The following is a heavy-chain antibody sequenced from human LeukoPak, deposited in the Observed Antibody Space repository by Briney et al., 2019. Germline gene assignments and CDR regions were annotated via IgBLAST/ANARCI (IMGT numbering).Heavy chain of an antibody. Sequence: GGSLRLSCAASGFTFSTSAIYWVRQASGKGLVWVGRIRSKANNYATAYVASVKGRFTISRDDSKNTAYLQMNSLKTEDTAVYYCTSNLRGILTGYSFDYWGQGTLVTVSS. CDR1: GFTFSTSA. CDR3: TSNLRGILTGYSFDY. J-gene: IGHJ4*02. V-gene: IGHV3-73*01. D-gene: IGHD3-9*01. CDR2: IRSKANNYAT.